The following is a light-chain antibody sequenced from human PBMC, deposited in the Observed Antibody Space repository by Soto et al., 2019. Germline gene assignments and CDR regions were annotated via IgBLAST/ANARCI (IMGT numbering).Light chain of an antibody. V-gene: IGLV2-23*01. J-gene: IGLJ1*01. CDR3: CSYAGSSTFYV. CDR2: EGS. CDR1: SSDVGSYNL. Sequence: QSVLTQPASVSGSPGQSITIACTGTSSDVGSYNLVSWYQQHPGKAPKLMSYEGSKRPSGVSNRFSGAESGNTASLTISGLPAEDEADYSCCSYAGSSTFYVFGTGPKVPVL.